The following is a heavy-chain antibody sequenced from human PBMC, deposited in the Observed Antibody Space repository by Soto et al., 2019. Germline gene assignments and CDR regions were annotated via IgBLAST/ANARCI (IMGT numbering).Heavy chain of an antibody. D-gene: IGHD2-8*01. Sequence: GGSLRLSCAASGFTFGTYAMRWVRQAPGKGLEWVAVIYYDGSNRYYGDAVKGRFTISRDNSKSTLYLQMSSLRAEDTVVYYCARAFCTNGVCYYFFDYWGHGTLVTVSS. CDR3: ARAFCTNGVCYYFFDY. J-gene: IGHJ4*01. CDR1: GFTFGTYA. CDR2: IYYDGSNR. V-gene: IGHV3-33*01.